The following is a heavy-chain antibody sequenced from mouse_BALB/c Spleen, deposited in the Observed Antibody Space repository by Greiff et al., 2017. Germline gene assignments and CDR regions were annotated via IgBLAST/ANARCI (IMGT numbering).Heavy chain of an antibody. V-gene: IGHV5-6-5*01. CDR3: ARDDGYYSFAY. CDR2: ISSGGST. Sequence: EVQRVESGGGLVKPGGSLKLSCAASGFTFSSYAMSWVRQTPEKRLEWVASISSGGSTYYPDSVKGRFTISRDNARNILYLQMSSLRSEDTAMYYCARDDGYYSFAYWGQGTLVTVSA. CDR1: GFTFSSYA. D-gene: IGHD2-3*01. J-gene: IGHJ3*01.